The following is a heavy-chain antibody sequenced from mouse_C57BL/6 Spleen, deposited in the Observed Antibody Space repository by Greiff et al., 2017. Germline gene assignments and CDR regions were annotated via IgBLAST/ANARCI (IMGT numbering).Heavy chain of an antibody. D-gene: IGHD2-5*01. CDR2: IYPGSGST. V-gene: IGHV1-55*01. CDR3: ASYSRYYYAMDY. CDR1: GYTFTSYW. J-gene: IGHJ4*01. Sequence: QVQLKQSGAELVKPGASVKMSCKASGYTFTSYWITWVKQRPGQGLEWIGDIYPGSGSTNYNEKFKSKATLTVDTSSSTAYMQLSSLTSEDSAVYYCASYSRYYYAMDYWGQGTSVTVSS.